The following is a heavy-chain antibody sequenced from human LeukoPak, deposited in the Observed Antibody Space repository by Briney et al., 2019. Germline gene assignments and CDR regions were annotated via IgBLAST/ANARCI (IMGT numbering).Heavy chain of an antibody. V-gene: IGHV7-4-1*02. CDR3: VRNGIYPLIYYDY. J-gene: IGHJ4*02. CDR2: INTNTGNP. Sequence: ASVKVSCKASGYTFTYYTLNWVRQAPGQGLEWIGWINTNTGNPTYAQGFTGRLVFSLDTSVSTAFLQINSLKAADTAVYYCVRNGIYPLIYYDYWGQGTLVTVSS. D-gene: IGHD5-12*01. CDR1: GYTFTYYT.